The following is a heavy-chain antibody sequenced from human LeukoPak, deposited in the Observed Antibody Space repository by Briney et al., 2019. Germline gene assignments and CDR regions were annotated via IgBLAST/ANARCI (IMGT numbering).Heavy chain of an antibody. CDR3: ARARGYSGRMPVGVAPDAKKSSWFDP. J-gene: IGHJ5*02. CDR1: GGSFSGYY. V-gene: IGHV4-34*01. D-gene: IGHD5-12*01. Sequence: SETLSLTCAVYGGSFSGYYWSWIRQPPGKGLEWIGEINHSGSTNYNPSLKSRVTISVDTSKNQFSLKLSSVTAADTAVYYCARARGYSGRMPVGVAPDAKKSSWFDPWGQGTLVTVSS. CDR2: INHSGST.